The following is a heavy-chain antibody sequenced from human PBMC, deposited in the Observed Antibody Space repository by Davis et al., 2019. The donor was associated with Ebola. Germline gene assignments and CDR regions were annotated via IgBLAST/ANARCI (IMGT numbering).Heavy chain of an antibody. Sequence: AASVKVSCKASGYTFTSYGISWVRQAPGQGLEWMGGIIPIFGTANYAQKFQGRVTITADESTSTAYMELSSLRSDDTAVFYCARATFGYNSGWYADYWGQGTLVTVSS. CDR3: ARATFGYNSGWYADY. CDR2: IIPIFGTA. CDR1: GYTFTSYG. D-gene: IGHD6-19*01. J-gene: IGHJ4*02. V-gene: IGHV1-69*13.